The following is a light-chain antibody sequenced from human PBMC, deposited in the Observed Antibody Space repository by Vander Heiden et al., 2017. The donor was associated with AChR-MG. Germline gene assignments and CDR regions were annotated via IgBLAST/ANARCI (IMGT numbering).Light chain of an antibody. Sequence: IQMTQSPSSLSTSVGDRVTITCRASQGISNFFVWYQQKPGEAPKLLLYAASRLVSGVPSRFSGSRSGTDYTLTISSLQPEDFATSYCQQYYGTLQTFGPGTKLEIK. CDR2: AAS. V-gene: IGKV1-NL1*01. J-gene: IGKJ2*01. CDR1: QGISNF. CDR3: QQYYGTLQT.